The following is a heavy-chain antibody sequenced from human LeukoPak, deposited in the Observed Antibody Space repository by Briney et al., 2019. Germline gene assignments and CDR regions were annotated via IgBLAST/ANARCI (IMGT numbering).Heavy chain of an antibody. D-gene: IGHD2/OR15-2a*01. Sequence: PGGSLRLSCATSGFTFSNYGMNWVRQGSGKGLEWVSSISNSGSYIYYADSVKGRFTISRDNAKNSLFLQMSRLRAEDTAVYYCARYCDSSRCNYYYYMDDWGKGTTVTVS. J-gene: IGHJ6*03. CDR2: ISNSGSYI. V-gene: IGHV3-21*01. CDR3: ARYCDSSRCNYYYYMDD. CDR1: GFTFSNYG.